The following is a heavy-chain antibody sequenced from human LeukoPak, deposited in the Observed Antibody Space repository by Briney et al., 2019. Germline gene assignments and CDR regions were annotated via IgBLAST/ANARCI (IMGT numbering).Heavy chain of an antibody. V-gene: IGHV3-7*03. J-gene: IGHJ4*02. CDR3: ATPLDYRDSSGFHQGGD. CDR1: GFTFSGHW. Sequence: GGSLRLSFAASGFTFSGHWMTWARQAPGKGLEWVANIKEDGSKKNYVDSVKGRFTIYRDNAKNSLYLQMTSLRAEDTAMYYCATPLDYRDSSGFHQGGDWGQGTLVTVSS. D-gene: IGHD3-22*01. CDR2: IKEDGSKK.